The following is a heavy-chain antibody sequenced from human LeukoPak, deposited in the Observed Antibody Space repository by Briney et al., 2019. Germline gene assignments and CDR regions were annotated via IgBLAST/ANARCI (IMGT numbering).Heavy chain of an antibody. CDR2: IYHSGST. J-gene: IGHJ3*02. V-gene: IGHV4-34*01. Sequence: PSETLSLTCAVYGGSFSGYYWSWIRQPPGKGLEWIGSIYHSGSTYYNPSLKSRVTISVDTSKNQFSLKLSSVTAADTAVYYCARGGLRDAFDIWGQGTMVTVSS. D-gene: IGHD5-12*01. CDR3: ARGGLRDAFDI. CDR1: GGSFSGYY.